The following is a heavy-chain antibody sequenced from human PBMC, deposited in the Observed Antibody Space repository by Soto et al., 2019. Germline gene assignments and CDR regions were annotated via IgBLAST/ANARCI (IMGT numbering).Heavy chain of an antibody. CDR1: GGTFSSYA. D-gene: IGHD2-15*01. V-gene: IGHV1-69*12. CDR3: VRVVAIPGSPDN. CDR2: IVLIVDTS. J-gene: IGHJ4*02. Sequence: QVQLVQSGAEVRQPASSVKVSCKTSGGTFSSYAISWVRQAPGQGLEWMGGIVLIVDTSTYAQKFQGRVTITADESTSTAYMELSSLRSDDTAVYYCVRVVAIPGSPDNWGQGTLVTVSS.